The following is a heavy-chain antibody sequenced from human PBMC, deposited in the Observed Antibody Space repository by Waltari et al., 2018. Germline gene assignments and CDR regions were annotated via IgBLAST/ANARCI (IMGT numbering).Heavy chain of an antibody. V-gene: IGHV3-9*01. J-gene: IGHJ4*02. CDR2: VSWNSVSY. D-gene: IGHD3-9*01. CDR1: GFTFDDYA. Sequence: EVQLVESGGGLVQHGRSLRLSCAASGFTFDDYAMHWVRQAPGKGLEWVSGVSWNSVSYGYAASVKGRFTISRDNAKNSLYLQMNSLRAEDTALYYCAKGRYDILTGPFDYWGQGTLVTVSS. CDR3: AKGRYDILTGPFDY.